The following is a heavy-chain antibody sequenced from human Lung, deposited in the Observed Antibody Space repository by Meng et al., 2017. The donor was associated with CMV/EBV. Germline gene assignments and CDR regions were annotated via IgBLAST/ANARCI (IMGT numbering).Heavy chain of an antibody. CDR1: GFSFDNHG. Sequence: GESXKISCAASGFSFDNHGMHWVRQTPGKGLEWVAFIRHDGTTKLYGDSVKGRFTISRDKSKNTVYLQMNRLRPEETAVYYCAKELLLFGGANAYFDSWGQGTLVTFSS. CDR2: IRHDGTTK. J-gene: IGHJ4*02. D-gene: IGHD3-16*01. CDR3: AKELLLFGGANAYFDS. V-gene: IGHV3-30*02.